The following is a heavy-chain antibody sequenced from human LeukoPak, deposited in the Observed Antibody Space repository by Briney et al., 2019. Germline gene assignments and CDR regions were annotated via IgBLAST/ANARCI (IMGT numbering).Heavy chain of an antibody. CDR1: GFTFSSYG. CDR3: AELGITMIGGV. D-gene: IGHD3-10*02. CDR2: ISSSGSTI. V-gene: IGHV3-48*03. J-gene: IGHJ6*04. Sequence: GGSLRLSCAASGFTFSSYGMNWVRQAPGKGLEWVSYISSSGSTISYTDSVKGRFTISRDNAKNSLYLQMNSLRAEDTAVYYCAELGITMIGGVWGKGTTVTISS.